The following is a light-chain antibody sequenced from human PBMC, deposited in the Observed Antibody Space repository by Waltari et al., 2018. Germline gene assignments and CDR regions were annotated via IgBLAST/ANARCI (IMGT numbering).Light chain of an antibody. V-gene: IGKV3-20*01. CDR3: QQYGSSPPRLFT. J-gene: IGKJ3*01. CDR2: GAS. CDR1: QSVSSSY. Sequence: EIALTQSPGTLSLSPGERATLSCRASQSVSSSYLAWYQQKPGQAPRLLIYGASSRATGIPDRFSGSGSGTDFTLTISRLEPEDFAVYYCQQYGSSPPRLFTFGPGTKVDIK.